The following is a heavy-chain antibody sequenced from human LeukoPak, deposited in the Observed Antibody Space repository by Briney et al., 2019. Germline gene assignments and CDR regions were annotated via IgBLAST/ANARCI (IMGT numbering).Heavy chain of an antibody. CDR3: ARGAPDLDY. V-gene: IGHV6-1*01. J-gene: IGHJ4*02. CDR2: TYYRSKWYN. CDR1: GDSVSSNSAA. Sequence: SQTLSLTCAISGDSVSSNSAAWNWIRQFPSRGLEWLGRTYYRSKWYNDYAVSVKSRITISPDTSKNQFSLQLNSVTPEDTAVHYCARGAPDLDYWGQGTLVTVSP. D-gene: IGHD1-14*01.